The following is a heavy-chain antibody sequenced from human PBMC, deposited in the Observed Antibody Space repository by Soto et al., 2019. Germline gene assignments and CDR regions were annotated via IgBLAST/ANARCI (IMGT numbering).Heavy chain of an antibody. CDR2: LSWNSGSI. D-gene: IGHD3-3*01. J-gene: IGHJ4*02. V-gene: IGHV3-9*01. Sequence: EVQLVESGGGLVQPGRSLRLSCAASGFTFDDYAMHWVRQAPGKGLEWVSGLSWNSGSIGYADSVKGRFTISRDNAKNSLYLQMNSLRAEDTALYYCAKDSVGDDFWSGYYDSFDYWGQGTLVTVSS. CDR1: GFTFDDYA. CDR3: AKDSVGDDFWSGYYDSFDY.